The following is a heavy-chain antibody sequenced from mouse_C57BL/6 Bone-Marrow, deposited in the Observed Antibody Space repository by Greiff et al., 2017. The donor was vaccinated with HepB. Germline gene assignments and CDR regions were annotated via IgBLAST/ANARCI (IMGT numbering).Heavy chain of an antibody. CDR3: TTGAPVVATRAMDY. CDR1: GFNIKDDY. Sequence: EVQLQQSGAELVRPGASVKLSCTASGFNIKDDYMHWVKQRPEQGLEWIGWIDPENGDTEYASKFQGKATITADTSSNTAYLQLSSLTSEDTAVYYCTTGAPVVATRAMDYWGQGTSVTVSS. V-gene: IGHV14-4*01. J-gene: IGHJ4*01. CDR2: IDPENGDT. D-gene: IGHD1-1*01.